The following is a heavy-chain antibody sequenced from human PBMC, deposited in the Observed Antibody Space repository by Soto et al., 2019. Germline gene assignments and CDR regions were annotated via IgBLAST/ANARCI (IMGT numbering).Heavy chain of an antibody. D-gene: IGHD3-22*01. CDR2: ISYDGSNK. Sequence: GSLRLSCAASGFTFSSYAMHWVRQAPGKGLEWVAVISYDGSNKYYADSVKGRFTISRDNSKNTMYLQMNSLRAEDTAVYYCARPYYYDSSGPLDFWGQGTLVTVSS. J-gene: IGHJ4*02. CDR1: GFTFSSYA. V-gene: IGHV3-30-3*01. CDR3: ARPYYYDSSGPLDF.